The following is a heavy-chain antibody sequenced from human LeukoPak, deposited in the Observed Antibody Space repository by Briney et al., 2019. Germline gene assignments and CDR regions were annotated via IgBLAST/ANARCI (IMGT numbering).Heavy chain of an antibody. V-gene: IGHV4-59*08. J-gene: IGHJ4*02. CDR2: IYYSGST. D-gene: IGHD5-24*01. CDR3: ARRFVGRDGYNGFDY. CDR1: GGSISSYY. Sequence: SETLSLTCTVSGGSISSYYWSWIRQPPGKGLEWIGYIYYSGSTNYNPSLKSRVTILVDTSKNQFSLKLSSVTAADTAVYYCARRFVGRDGYNGFDYWGQGTLVTVSS.